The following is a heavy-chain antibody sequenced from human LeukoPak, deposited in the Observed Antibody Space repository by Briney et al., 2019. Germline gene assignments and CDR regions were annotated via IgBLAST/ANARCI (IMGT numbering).Heavy chain of an antibody. J-gene: IGHJ4*02. CDR2: IYSGGST. Sequence: GGSLRLSCAASGFTASSNYMSWVRQAPGKGLEWVSVIYSGGSTYYADSVKGRFTISRDNSKNTLYLQMNSLRAEDTAVYYCARSTRSPYSSGWYDYWGQGTLVTVSS. D-gene: IGHD6-19*01. CDR1: GFTASSNY. V-gene: IGHV3-53*01. CDR3: ARSTRSPYSSGWYDY.